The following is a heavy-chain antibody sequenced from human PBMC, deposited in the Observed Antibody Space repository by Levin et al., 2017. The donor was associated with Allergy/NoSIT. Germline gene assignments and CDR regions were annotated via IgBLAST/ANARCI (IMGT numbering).Heavy chain of an antibody. CDR2: INHSGST. V-gene: IGHV4-34*01. Sequence: PSETLSLTCAVYGGSFSGYYWSWIRQPPGKGLEWIGEINHSGSTNYNPSLKSRVTISVDTSKNQFSLKLSSVTAADTAVYYCARVPRGVTMFGVADYWGQGTLVTVSS. CDR3: ARVPRGVTMFGVADY. J-gene: IGHJ4*02. CDR1: GGSFSGYY. D-gene: IGHD3-3*01.